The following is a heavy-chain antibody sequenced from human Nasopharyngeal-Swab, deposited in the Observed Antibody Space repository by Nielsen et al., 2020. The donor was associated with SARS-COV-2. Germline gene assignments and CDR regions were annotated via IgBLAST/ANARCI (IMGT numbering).Heavy chain of an antibody. CDR1: GYTFTSYG. CDR2: ISAYNGNT. V-gene: IGHV1-18*01. J-gene: IGHJ6*03. D-gene: IGHD5-24*01. CDR3: ARGVSGGWLHSYYYYYYMDV. Sequence: ASVKASCKASGYTFTSYGISWVRQAPGQGLEWMEWISAYNGNTNYAQKLQGRVTMTTDTSTSTAYMELRSLRSDDTAVYYCARGVSGGWLHSYYYYYYMDVWGKGTTVTVSS.